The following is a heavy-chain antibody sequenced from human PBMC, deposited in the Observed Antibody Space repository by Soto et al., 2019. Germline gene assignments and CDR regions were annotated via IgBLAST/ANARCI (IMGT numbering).Heavy chain of an antibody. CDR3: ARGLLSSGFLEWLPEYYFDY. Sequence: SETLSLTCAVYGGSFSGYYWSWVRQPPGKGLEWIGSVYYSGSTYYNPSLESRVTISVDKSKNQFSLKLSSVTAADTAVYYCARGLLSSGFLEWLPEYYFDYWGQGTLVTVSS. CDR1: GGSFSGYY. CDR2: VYYSGST. D-gene: IGHD3-3*01. J-gene: IGHJ4*02. V-gene: IGHV4-34*01.